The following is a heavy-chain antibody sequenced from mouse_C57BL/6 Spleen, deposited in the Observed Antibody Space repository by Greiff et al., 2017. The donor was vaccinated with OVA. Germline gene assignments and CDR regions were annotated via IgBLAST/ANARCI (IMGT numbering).Heavy chain of an antibody. CDR1: GFNIKDYY. Sequence: VQLQQSGAELVKPGASVKLSCTASGFNIKDYYMHWVKQRTEQGLEWIGRIDPEDGETKSAPKFQGKATITADTSSNTAYLQLSSLTSEDTAGYYCAPDGYNWYFDVWGTGTTVTVSS. V-gene: IGHV14-2*01. J-gene: IGHJ1*03. D-gene: IGHD2-3*01. CDR3: APDGYNWYFDV. CDR2: IDPEDGET.